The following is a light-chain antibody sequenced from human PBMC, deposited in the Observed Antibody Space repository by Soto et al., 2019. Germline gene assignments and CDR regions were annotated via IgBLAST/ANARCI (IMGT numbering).Light chain of an antibody. V-gene: IGLV2-14*01. Sequence: QSALTQPASVSGSPGQSITISCTGTSSDVGGYNHVSWYQHHPGKAPKLMIYEVSNRPPGVSDRFSGSKSGNTASLTISGLQAGDEADYYCSSYTSGSTPLFGGGTQLTVL. CDR2: EVS. CDR1: SSDVGGYNH. CDR3: SSYTSGSTPL. J-gene: IGLJ2*01.